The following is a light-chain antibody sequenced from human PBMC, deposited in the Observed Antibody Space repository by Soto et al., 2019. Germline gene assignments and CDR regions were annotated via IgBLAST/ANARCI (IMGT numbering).Light chain of an antibody. Sequence: DSVMTQSPDSLAVSLGESATINCKSSQSVLYSSNNKNYLAWYQQKPGQPPKLLIYWASTRESGVPDRFSGSGSGTDFTLKISSRKPEDFATYYCQQLDSYPRTFGQGTKVDIK. CDR3: QQLDSYPRT. CDR1: QSVLYSSNNKNY. V-gene: IGKV4-1*01. J-gene: IGKJ1*01. CDR2: WAS.